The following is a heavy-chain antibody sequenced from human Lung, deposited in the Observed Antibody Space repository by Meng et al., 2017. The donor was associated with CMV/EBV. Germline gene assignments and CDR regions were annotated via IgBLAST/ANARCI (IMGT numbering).Heavy chain of an antibody. CDR3: ARDFLDYGGWFDP. CDR2: INPKSGDT. V-gene: IGHV1-2*02. D-gene: IGHD4/OR15-4a*01. Sequence: ASXXVSXKASGYTFSGYYIHWVRQAPGQGLEWMGWINPKSGDTKYEQRFQGRVSVTRDTSITTAYMELSSLRSDDTAVYYCARDFLDYGGWFDPWGQGNLVTVSS. J-gene: IGHJ5*02. CDR1: GYTFSGYY.